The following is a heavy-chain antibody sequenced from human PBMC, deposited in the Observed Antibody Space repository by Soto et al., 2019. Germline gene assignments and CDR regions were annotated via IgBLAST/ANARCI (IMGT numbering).Heavy chain of an antibody. CDR1: GYTFTAYY. J-gene: IGHJ6*02. V-gene: IGHV1-2*04. Sequence: QVQLVQSGAEVKKPGASVKVSCKASGYTFTAYYLYWVRQAPGQGLEYMGWIEPISGGTNYAQKFQGWVTMTRETSITTAYMELSRLRSDATAVYFCARGKAGYCSSTSCDYYGMDVWGQGTTVTVSS. CDR2: IEPISGGT. D-gene: IGHD2-2*01. CDR3: ARGKAGYCSSTSCDYYGMDV.